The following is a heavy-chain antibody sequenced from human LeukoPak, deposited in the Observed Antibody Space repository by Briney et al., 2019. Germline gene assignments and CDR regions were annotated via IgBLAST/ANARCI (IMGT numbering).Heavy chain of an antibody. V-gene: IGHV3-7*03. CDR1: GFTFSSYW. CDR3: ARDCGILRIDCGDSLDI. J-gene: IGHJ3*02. D-gene: IGHD2-21*01. CDR2: IKQDGSEK. Sequence: PGGSLRLSCAASGFTFSSYWMRWVRQAPGKGLEWVANIKQDGSEKYYVDSVKGRFSISRDNARNSLHLQMNSLRAEDTAVYYCARDCGILRIDCGDSLDIWGQGTMVTVSS.